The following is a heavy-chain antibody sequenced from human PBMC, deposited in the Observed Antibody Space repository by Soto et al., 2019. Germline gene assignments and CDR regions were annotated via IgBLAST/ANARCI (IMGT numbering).Heavy chain of an antibody. D-gene: IGHD3-3*01. V-gene: IGHV1-3*01. CDR1: GYTFTSYA. J-gene: IGHJ5*02. CDR2: INAGNGNT. CDR3: ARGRDFWSGYYTWNGFDP. Sequence: ASVKVSCKASGYTFTSYAMHWVRQAPGQRLEWMGWINAGNGNTKYSQKFQGRVTITRDTSASTAYMELSSLRSEDTAVYYCARGRDFWSGYYTWNGFDPWGQGTLVTVSS.